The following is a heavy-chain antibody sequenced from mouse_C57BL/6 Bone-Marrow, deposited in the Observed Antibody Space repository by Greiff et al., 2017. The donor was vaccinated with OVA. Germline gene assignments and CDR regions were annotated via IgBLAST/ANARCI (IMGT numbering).Heavy chain of an antibody. Sequence: VQLQQSGAELVRPGASVKLSCTAPGFNIKDDYMHWVKQRPEQGLEWIGWIDPENGDTEYASKFQGKATITADTSSNTAYLQLSSLTSEDTAVYYCTTDDGSFAYWGQGTLVTVSA. CDR2: IDPENGDT. J-gene: IGHJ3*01. CDR1: GFNIKDDY. V-gene: IGHV14-4*01. D-gene: IGHD2-3*01. CDR3: TTDDGSFAY.